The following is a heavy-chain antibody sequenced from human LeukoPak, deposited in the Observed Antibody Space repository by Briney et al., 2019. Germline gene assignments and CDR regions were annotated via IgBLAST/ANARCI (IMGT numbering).Heavy chain of an antibody. CDR2: ISGSGGST. Sequence: GGSLRLSCAASGFTFSSYAMGWVRQAPGKGLEWVSAISGSGGSTYYADSVKGRFTISRDNSKNTLYLQMNSLRAEDTAVYYCAKDLKRSRGYYYYYYGMDVWGQGATVTVSS. CDR1: GFTFSSYA. CDR3: AKDLKRSRGYYYYYYGMDV. J-gene: IGHJ6*02. D-gene: IGHD3-22*01. V-gene: IGHV3-23*01.